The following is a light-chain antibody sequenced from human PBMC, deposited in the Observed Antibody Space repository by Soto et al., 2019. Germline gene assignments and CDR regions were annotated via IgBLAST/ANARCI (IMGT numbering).Light chain of an antibody. CDR1: QSVSSSY. CDR3: QQLKSYPIT. V-gene: IGKV3-20*01. J-gene: IGKJ5*01. CDR2: RTS. Sequence: EIVLTQSPGTLSLSPGERATLSCRASQSVSSSYLAWYQQKPGQAPRLLIYRTSNRATGIPDRFSGSGSGTDFTLTISRLEPEDFATYYCQQLKSYPITFGQGTRLEIK.